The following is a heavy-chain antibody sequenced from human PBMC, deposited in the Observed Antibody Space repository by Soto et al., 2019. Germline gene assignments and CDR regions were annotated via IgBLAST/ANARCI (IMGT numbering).Heavy chain of an antibody. V-gene: IGHV4-59*01. CDR3: AREGRKTRVAAAGPVDY. Sequence: SETLSLTCTVSGGSISSYYWSWIRQSPGKGLEWIGYIYFTGSTNYNPSLKSRVTISVDASKNQFSLKLSSVTAADTAIYYCAREGRKTRVAAAGPVDYWGQGTLVTVSS. CDR1: GGSISSYY. J-gene: IGHJ4*02. CDR2: IYFTGST. D-gene: IGHD6-13*01.